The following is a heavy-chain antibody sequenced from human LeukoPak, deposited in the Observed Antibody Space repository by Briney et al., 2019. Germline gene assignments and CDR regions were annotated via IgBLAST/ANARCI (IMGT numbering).Heavy chain of an antibody. CDR3: ASQSASGRRYMDV. V-gene: IGHV4-59*01. CDR2: IYYSGST. D-gene: IGHD1-26*01. J-gene: IGHJ6*03. Sequence: SETLSLTCTVSGGSISSYYWSWIRQPPGKGLEWIGYIYYSGSTNYNPSLKSRVTISVDTSKNQFSLKLSSVTAADTAVYYCASQSASGRRYMDVWGKGTTVTVSS. CDR1: GGSISSYY.